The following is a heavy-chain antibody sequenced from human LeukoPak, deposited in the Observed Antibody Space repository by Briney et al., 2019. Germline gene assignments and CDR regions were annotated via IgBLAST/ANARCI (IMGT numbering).Heavy chain of an antibody. J-gene: IGHJ5*02. V-gene: IGHV1-46*01. Sequence: ASVKVSCKASGYTFTSYYMHWVRQAPGQGLEWMGIINTSGGSTTYAQKFQGRVSMTRDTSTSTVYLEVSSLRSEDTAVYYCARSQGGNTLWFDPWGQGTLVTVSS. D-gene: IGHD4-23*01. CDR2: INTSGGST. CDR1: GYTFTSYY. CDR3: ARSQGGNTLWFDP.